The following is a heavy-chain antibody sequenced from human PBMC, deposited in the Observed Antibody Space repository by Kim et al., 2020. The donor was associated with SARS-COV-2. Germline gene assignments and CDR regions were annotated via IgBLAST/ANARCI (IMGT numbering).Heavy chain of an antibody. Sequence: GESLKISCKGSGYSFTSYWIGWVRQMPGKGLEWMGIIYPGDSDTRYSPSFQGQVTISADKSISTAYLQWSSLKASDTAMYYCARGGYCSSTSCYNGDAFDIWGQGTMVTVSS. CDR1: GYSFTSYW. CDR3: ARGGYCSSTSCYNGDAFDI. J-gene: IGHJ3*02. V-gene: IGHV5-51*01. CDR2: IYPGDSDT. D-gene: IGHD2-2*02.